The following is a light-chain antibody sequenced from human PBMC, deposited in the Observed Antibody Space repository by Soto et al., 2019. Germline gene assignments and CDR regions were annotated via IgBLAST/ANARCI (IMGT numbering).Light chain of an antibody. V-gene: IGLV4-60*02. CDR2: FEGSGSY. CDR3: ETWDSNTRV. CDR1: RGHSRYI. Sequence: QSVLTQSSSASASLGSSVKLTYTLSRGHSRYIIGWHQQQPGKAPRYLMKFEGSGSYNKGSGVPDRFSGSSSGADRYLNIANLQFEDEADYYCETWDSNTRVFGGGTKLTVL. J-gene: IGLJ3*02.